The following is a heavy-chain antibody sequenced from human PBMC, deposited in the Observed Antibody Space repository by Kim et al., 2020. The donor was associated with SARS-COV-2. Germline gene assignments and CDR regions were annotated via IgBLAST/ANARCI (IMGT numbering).Heavy chain of an antibody. CDR1: GASIRSSSYY. Sequence: SETLSLTCTVSGASIRSSSYYWGWIRQPPGKGLEWIGTIYYSGSTYYNPSLRSRVTISVDTSKNQFSLKLSSVTAADTAVYYCASLSGYYAWGYFDYWGQGTLVAVSS. V-gene: IGHV4-39*01. J-gene: IGHJ4*03. CDR2: IYYSGST. CDR3: ASLSGYYAWGYFDY. D-gene: IGHD3-3*01.